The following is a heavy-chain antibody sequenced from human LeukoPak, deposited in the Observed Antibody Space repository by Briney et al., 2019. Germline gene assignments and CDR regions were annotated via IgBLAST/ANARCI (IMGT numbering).Heavy chain of an antibody. D-gene: IGHD6-6*01. CDR2: IRYDGSNK. CDR1: GFTFSSYG. J-gene: IGHJ4*02. Sequence: GGSLRLSCAASGFTFSSYGMHWVRQAPGKGLEGVAFIRYDGSNKYYADSVKGRFTISRDNSKNTLYLQMNSLRAEDTAVYYCAKGLSIAARSTGGDWGQGTLVTVSS. V-gene: IGHV3-30*02. CDR3: AKGLSIAARSTGGD.